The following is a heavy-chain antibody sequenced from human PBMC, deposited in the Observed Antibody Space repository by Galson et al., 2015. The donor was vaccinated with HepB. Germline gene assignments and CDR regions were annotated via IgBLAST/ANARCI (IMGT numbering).Heavy chain of an antibody. CDR2: IKEDGSQK. V-gene: IGHV3-7*03. D-gene: IGHD4-23*01. CDR1: RLTFGNYW. CDR3: VTSSNSDSVGVAVN. J-gene: IGHJ4*02. Sequence: SLRLSCAASRLTFGNYWMSWVRQTPGKGLEWVANIKEDGSQKFYVDSVKGRFAISRDNAKNSLHLQMDSLRAEDTALYYCVTSSNSDSVGVAVNWGQGTLVSVSS.